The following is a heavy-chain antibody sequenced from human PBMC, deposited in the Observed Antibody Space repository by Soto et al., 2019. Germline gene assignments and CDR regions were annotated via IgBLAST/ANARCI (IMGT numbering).Heavy chain of an antibody. D-gene: IGHD2-2*01. CDR1: GYTFTSYA. J-gene: IGHJ5*02. CDR3: ARARRDQPFNWFDP. Sequence: ASVKVSCKASGYTFTSYAMHWVRQAPGQRLEWMGWINAGNGNTKYSQKFQGRVTITRDTSASTAYMELSSLRSEDTAVYYCARARRDQPFNWFDPWGQGTLVTVSS. V-gene: IGHV1-3*01. CDR2: INAGNGNT.